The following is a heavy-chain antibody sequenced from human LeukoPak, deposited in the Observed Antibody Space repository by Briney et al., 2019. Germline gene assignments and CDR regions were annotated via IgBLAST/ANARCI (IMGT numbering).Heavy chain of an antibody. V-gene: IGHV4-39*07. CDR2: IYYSGST. Sequence: SETLSLTCTVSGGSISSSSYYWGWIRQPPGKGLEWIGSIYYSGSTYYNPSLKSRVTISVDTSKNQFSLKLSSVTAADTAVYYCARGSGSGWYDFDYWGQGTLVTVSS. J-gene: IGHJ4*02. CDR3: ARGSGSGWYDFDY. CDR1: GGSISSSSYY. D-gene: IGHD6-19*01.